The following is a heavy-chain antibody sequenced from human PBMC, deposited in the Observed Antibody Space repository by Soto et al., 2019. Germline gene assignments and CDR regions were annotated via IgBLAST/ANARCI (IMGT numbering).Heavy chain of an antibody. Sequence: QVQLVESGGGVVQPGRSLTLSCAASGFTFSNYGMHWVRQAPGKGLEWVAVILNDGSNRYHADSVKDRFTFSRDNSKNTLYLHMNSLRAEDTAVYYCARDAEYSGNGMDVWGKGTTVTVSP. J-gene: IGHJ6*04. CDR1: GFTFSNYG. D-gene: IGHD3-10*01. V-gene: IGHV3-33*01. CDR2: ILNDGSNR. CDR3: ARDAEYSGNGMDV.